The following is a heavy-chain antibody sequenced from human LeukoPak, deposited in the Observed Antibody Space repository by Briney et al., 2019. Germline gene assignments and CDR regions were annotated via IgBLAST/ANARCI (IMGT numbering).Heavy chain of an antibody. Sequence: GRSLRLSCAASGFTFSSYGMHWVRQAPGKGLEWVAVISYDGSNKYYADSVKGRFTISRDNSKNTLYLQMNSLRAEDTAVYYCAKLANILLDYYDSSGPHLYFDYWGQGTLVTVSS. CDR1: GFTFSSYG. V-gene: IGHV3-30*18. CDR3: AKLANILLDYYDSSGPHLYFDY. D-gene: IGHD3-22*01. J-gene: IGHJ4*02. CDR2: ISYDGSNK.